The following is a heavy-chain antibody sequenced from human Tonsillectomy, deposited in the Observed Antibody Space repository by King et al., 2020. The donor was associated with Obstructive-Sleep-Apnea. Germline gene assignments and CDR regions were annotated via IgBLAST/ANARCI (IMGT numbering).Heavy chain of an antibody. V-gene: IGHV4-39*07. D-gene: IGHD6-6*01. CDR1: GGSNSSSSYY. Sequence: QLQESGPGLVKPSETLSLTSTVSGGSNSSSSYYWGWIRHPPGKGLGWIGSSYYSGSTYSNPSPKTRVTISVDTSKNQFSLRLGSVTAADTAVYYCATIAARPYGLDVWGQGTTVTVSS. CDR3: ATIAARPYGLDV. J-gene: IGHJ6*02. CDR2: SYYSGST.